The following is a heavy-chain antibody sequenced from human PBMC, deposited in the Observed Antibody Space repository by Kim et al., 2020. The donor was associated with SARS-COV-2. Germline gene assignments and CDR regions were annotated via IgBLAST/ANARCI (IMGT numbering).Heavy chain of an antibody. D-gene: IGHD1-1*01. Sequence: GGSLRLSCAASGFSFSNYGMHWVRQAPGRGLEWVAVISYDGSIKYYADSVKGRFTISRDNSKNTLYLQINSLRAEETAVYSCAKENFRTTYYYNGMDVWGQGTTVTVSS. J-gene: IGHJ6*02. CDR3: AKENFRTTYYYNGMDV. CDR1: GFSFSNYG. V-gene: IGHV3-30*18. CDR2: ISYDGSIK.